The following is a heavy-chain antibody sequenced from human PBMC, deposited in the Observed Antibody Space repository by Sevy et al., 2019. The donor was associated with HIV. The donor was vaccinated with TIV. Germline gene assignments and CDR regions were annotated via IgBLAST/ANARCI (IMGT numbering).Heavy chain of an antibody. CDR2: SSGGST. Sequence: GGSLRLSCAASGFTFSNNGMNWVRQAPGKGLEWVSASSGGSTYYADSVKGRFTISRDNSENTLYLQMNSLRDEDTAVYYCARVSICSGGSCYSHFDYWGQGTLVTVSS. V-gene: IGHV3-23*01. CDR1: GFTFSNNG. CDR3: ARVSICSGGSCYSHFDY. J-gene: IGHJ4*02. D-gene: IGHD2-15*01.